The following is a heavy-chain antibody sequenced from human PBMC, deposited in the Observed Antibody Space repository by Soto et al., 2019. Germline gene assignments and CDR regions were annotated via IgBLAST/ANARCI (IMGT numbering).Heavy chain of an antibody. J-gene: IGHJ4*01. CDR1: GGTFSSYA. Sequence: VQSGAEVKKPGSSVKVSCKASGGTFSSYAFSWVRQAPGQGLEWMGGIIPLLATPNYAQKFQGRDTIAAHKSTSTACVEMRSLRTKERAVDFCAGRRRVAAGDYDDCWGHETLVTVSS. D-gene: IGHD6-13*01. CDR3: AGRRRVAAGDYDDC. V-gene: IGHV1-69*06. CDR2: IIPLLATP.